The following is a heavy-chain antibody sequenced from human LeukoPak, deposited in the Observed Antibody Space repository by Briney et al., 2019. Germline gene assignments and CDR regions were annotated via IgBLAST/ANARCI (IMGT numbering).Heavy chain of an antibody. CDR3: ARGGWSSGWYYFDY. V-gene: IGHV4-61*02. J-gene: IGHJ4*02. Sequence: SETLSLTCTVSGASINSGSYYWAWIRQAAGKGLEWIGRVYNTGITKFSPSLESRVTIALDRSKNEFSLKLTSVTAADTAVYYCARGGWSSGWYYFDYWGQGTLVTVSS. CDR1: GASINSGSYY. CDR2: VYNTGIT. D-gene: IGHD6-19*01.